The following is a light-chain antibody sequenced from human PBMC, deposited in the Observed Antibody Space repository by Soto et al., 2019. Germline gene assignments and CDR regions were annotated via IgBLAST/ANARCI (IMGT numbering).Light chain of an antibody. CDR1: QSVGSK. V-gene: IGKV3D-15*01. Sequence: EIVMTQSPATLSVSPGEGATLSCRASQSVGSKVAWYQQRPGQAPRLLIYDTSTRATGIAARFSGSGSGTEFTLTISSLQSEDFAVYYCQQYNNWPPVYTFCQGTKLEIK. CDR3: QQYNNWPPVYT. J-gene: IGKJ2*01. CDR2: DTS.